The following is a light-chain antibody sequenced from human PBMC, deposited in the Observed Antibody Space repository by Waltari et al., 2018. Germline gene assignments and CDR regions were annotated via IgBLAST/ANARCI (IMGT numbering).Light chain of an antibody. CDR1: MSNVGGGV. CDR2: STD. Sequence: QSLLTQAPSASGTPGQRVPVSCSGSMSNVGGGVVAWYQQVPGEAPKLLIYSTDARPSGVPDRFSGSKSGTSASLAIRGLRSEDEGDYYCASWDSGLKAYVFGTGTKVTAL. CDR3: ASWDSGLKAYV. V-gene: IGLV1-44*01. J-gene: IGLJ1*01.